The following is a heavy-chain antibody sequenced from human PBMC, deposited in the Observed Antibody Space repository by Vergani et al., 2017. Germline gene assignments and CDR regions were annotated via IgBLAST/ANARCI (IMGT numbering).Heavy chain of an antibody. J-gene: IGHJ5*02. V-gene: IGHV4-59*01. CDR3: ARGRVTFMVRGVMRAVRFAP. Sequence: QVQLQESGPGLVKPSETLSLTCTVSGGSISSYYWSWFRQPPARGLVWIGYIYYSGSTNYNPSLKSRVTISVDTSKNQFSLKLSSVTAAATAVYCCARGRVTFMVRGVMRAVRFAPWGQGTLVTVSS. CDR1: GGSISSYY. D-gene: IGHD3-10*01. CDR2: IYYSGST.